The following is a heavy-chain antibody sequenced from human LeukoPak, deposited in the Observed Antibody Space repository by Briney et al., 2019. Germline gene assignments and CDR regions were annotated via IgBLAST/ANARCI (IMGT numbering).Heavy chain of an antibody. CDR2: NSGSGGST. CDR3: AKFISRYGSGSWPFDY. D-gene: IGHD3-10*01. J-gene: IGHJ4*02. Sequence: PGGSLRLSCAASGFTFSSYAMSWVRQAPGKGLEWVSANSGSGGSTYYADSVKGRFTISRDNSKNTLYLQMNSLRAEDTAVYYCAKFISRYGSGSWPFDYWGQGTLVTVSS. V-gene: IGHV3-23*01. CDR1: GFTFSSYA.